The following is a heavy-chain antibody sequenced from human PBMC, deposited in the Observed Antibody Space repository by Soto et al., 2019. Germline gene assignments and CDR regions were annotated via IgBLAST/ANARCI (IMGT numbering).Heavy chain of an antibody. CDR2: IYYSGST. V-gene: IGHV4-31*03. J-gene: IGHJ4*02. CDR1: GGSIISVGYY. D-gene: IGHD3-10*01. CDR3: ARALEGVWFGETQDFDY. Sequence: SVTLSVTCTVAGGSIISVGYYWSWIRKHPGKGLEWIGYIYYSGSTYYNPSLKSRVTISVDTSKNQFSLKLSSVTAADTAVYYCARALEGVWFGETQDFDYWGQGTLVTVSS.